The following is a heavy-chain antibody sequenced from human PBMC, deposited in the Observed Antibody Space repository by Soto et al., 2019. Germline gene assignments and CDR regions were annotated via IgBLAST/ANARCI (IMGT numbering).Heavy chain of an antibody. D-gene: IGHD2-21*02. Sequence: PSETLSLTCTFTGDSISSRSYYWGWIRQPPGKGLEWIGSIYYSGSTYNNPSLRSRVSMSIDTSKDQFSLKLKSVTAADTALYFCARQRTSVVTKAYFDVWGPGSMVTVSS. CDR2: IYYSGST. V-gene: IGHV4-39*01. CDR1: GDSISSRSYY. CDR3: ARQRTSVVTKAYFDV. J-gene: IGHJ4*02.